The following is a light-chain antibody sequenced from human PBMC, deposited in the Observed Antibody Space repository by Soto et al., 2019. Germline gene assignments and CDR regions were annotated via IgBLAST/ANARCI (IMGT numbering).Light chain of an antibody. CDR3: QQRSNWPLT. CDR2: DAS. J-gene: IGKJ4*01. V-gene: IGKV3-11*01. CDR1: QSVSSY. Sequence: EIVLTQSPATLSLSPGERATLSCRASQSVSSYLAWYQQKPGQAPRLLIYDASNRATGIPARFSGSGSGTDFTLTISSLEPEDFACYYCQQRSNWPLTFGGGTKVDIK.